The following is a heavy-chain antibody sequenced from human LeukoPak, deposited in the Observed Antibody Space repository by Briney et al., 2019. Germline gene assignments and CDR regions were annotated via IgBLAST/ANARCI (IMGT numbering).Heavy chain of an antibody. CDR3: ARSGQLPARAEYFQH. V-gene: IGHV3-9*01. J-gene: IGHJ1*01. CDR1: GFTFDDYA. CDR2: ISWNSGNI. D-gene: IGHD2-2*01. Sequence: GGSLRLSCAASGFTFDDYATHWVRHAPGKGLEWVSGISWNSGNIGYAGSVRGRFTISRDNAKNSLYLQMNSLRAEDTAVYYCARSGQLPARAEYFQHWGQGTLVTVSS.